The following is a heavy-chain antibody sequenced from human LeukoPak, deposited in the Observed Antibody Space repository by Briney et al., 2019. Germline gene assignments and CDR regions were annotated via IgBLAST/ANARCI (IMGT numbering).Heavy chain of an antibody. CDR1: GFTFSSYA. CDR3: AKNVFLAARPGYFDY. V-gene: IGHV3-23*01. CDR2: ISGSGGST. D-gene: IGHD6-6*01. J-gene: IGHJ4*02. Sequence: TGGSLRLSCAASGFTFSSYAMSWVRQAPGKGLEWASAISGSGGSTYYADSVKGRFTISRDNSKNTLYLQMNSLRAEDTAVYYCAKNVFLAARPGYFDYWGQGTLVTVSS.